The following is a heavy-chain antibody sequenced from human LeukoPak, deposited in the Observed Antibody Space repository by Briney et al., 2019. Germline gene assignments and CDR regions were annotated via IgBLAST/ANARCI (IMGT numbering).Heavy chain of an antibody. D-gene: IGHD4-23*01. V-gene: IGHV3-66*01. CDR2: LYSGGAT. Sequence: GGSLRLSCVASGFSVSGIHMNWVRQAPGKDLEWVSGLYSGGATYYADSMGGRFTISRDHSKNTLYLQMTNLRVDDTAIYYCARGNGNVGGRLDPWGQGTRVTVSS. CDR3: ARGNGNVGGRLDP. J-gene: IGHJ5*02. CDR1: GFSVSGIH.